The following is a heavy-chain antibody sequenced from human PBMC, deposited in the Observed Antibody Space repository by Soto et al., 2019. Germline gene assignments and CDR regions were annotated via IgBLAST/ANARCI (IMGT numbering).Heavy chain of an antibody. V-gene: IGHV2-5*02. CDR1: GFSLSTSGVG. D-gene: IGHD3-10*01. J-gene: IGHJ4*02. CDR2: IYWDDKT. CDR3: AHRNYFTSGRPFDY. Sequence: QITLKESGPTLVKPTQTLTLTCTFSGFSLSTSGVGVDWIRQPPGKALEWLAVIYWDDKTHYSPSLSSRLTVTWATSQTQVVLTMTNMDPVDTATYYCAHRNYFTSGRPFDYWGQGTLVTVSS.